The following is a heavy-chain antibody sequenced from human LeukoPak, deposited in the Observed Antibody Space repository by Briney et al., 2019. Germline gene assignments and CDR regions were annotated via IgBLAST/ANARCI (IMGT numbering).Heavy chain of an antibody. D-gene: IGHD3-16*01. Sequence: ASVKVSCKASGGTFSSYAISWVRQAPGQGLEWMGGIIPIFGTANYAQKFQGRVTITADESTSTAYMELSSLRSEDTAVYYCAREGYDYVWGSYDWFDPWGQGTLVTVSS. CDR3: AREGYDYVWGSYDWFDP. J-gene: IGHJ5*02. CDR2: IIPIFGTA. V-gene: IGHV1-69*13. CDR1: GGTFSSYA.